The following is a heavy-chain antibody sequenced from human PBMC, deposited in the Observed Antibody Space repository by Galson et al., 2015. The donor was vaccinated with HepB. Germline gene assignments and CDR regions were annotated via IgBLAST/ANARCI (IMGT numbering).Heavy chain of an antibody. CDR1: GYTFTSYA. Sequence: SVKVSCKASGYTFTSYAMHWVRQAPGQRLEWMGWINAGNGNTKYSQKFQGRVTITRDTSASTAYMELSSLRSEDTAVYYCAISSRLSIAAAGYYYYGMDVWGQGTTVTVSS. CDR2: INAGNGNT. J-gene: IGHJ6*02. V-gene: IGHV1-3*01. CDR3: AISSRLSIAAAGYYYYGMDV. D-gene: IGHD6-13*01.